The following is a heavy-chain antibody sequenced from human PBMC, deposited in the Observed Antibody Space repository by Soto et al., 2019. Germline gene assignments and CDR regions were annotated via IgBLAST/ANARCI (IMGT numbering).Heavy chain of an antibody. CDR1: GFTVSSYA. D-gene: IGHD2-2*02. Sequence: EVHLLESGGGLVQPGGSLRLSCAASGFTVSSYAMSWVRQAPGKGLEWVSTNSGGGGGDTYYGASVKGRFNISRDTYKNTLSLQMNSRRGDDTDVYDCEKVARNGYYTRYYFDYWGQGTLVTVSS. J-gene: IGHJ4*02. V-gene: IGHV3-23*01. CDR3: EKVARNGYYTRYYFDY. CDR2: NSGGGGGDT.